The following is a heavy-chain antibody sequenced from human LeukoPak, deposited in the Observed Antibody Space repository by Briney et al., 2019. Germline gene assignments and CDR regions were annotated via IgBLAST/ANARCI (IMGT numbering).Heavy chain of an antibody. D-gene: IGHD6-6*01. Sequence: GGSLRLSCAASGFTFSNYGMHWVRQAPGKGLEWVAFIRYDGSNKCYADSVKGRFTISRDNSKNTLYLQMNSLTAEDTAVYYCARESFAARWDWGQGTLVTVSS. J-gene: IGHJ4*02. CDR3: ARESFAARWD. V-gene: IGHV3-30*02. CDR2: IRYDGSNK. CDR1: GFTFSNYG.